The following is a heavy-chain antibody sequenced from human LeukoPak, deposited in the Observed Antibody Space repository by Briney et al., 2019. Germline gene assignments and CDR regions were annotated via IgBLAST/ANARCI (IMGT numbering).Heavy chain of an antibody. V-gene: IGHV3-53*01. D-gene: IGHD3-22*01. CDR2: IYSGGST. J-gene: IGHJ4*02. CDR3: AKGNYDSINRPFDC. Sequence: PGGSLRLSCAASGFTVISNYMSWVRQAPGKGLEWFSVIYSGGSTYYADSVKGRFTISRDNSENTLYLQMSSLRAEVTAVYYCAKGNYDSINRPFDCWGQGALVTVSS. CDR1: GFTVISNY.